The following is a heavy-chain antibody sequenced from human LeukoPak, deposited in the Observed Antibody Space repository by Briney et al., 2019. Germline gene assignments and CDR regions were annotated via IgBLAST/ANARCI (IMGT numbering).Heavy chain of an antibody. J-gene: IGHJ4*02. V-gene: IGHV4-59*08. CDR3: ARDVPYYGSGSYFDY. CDR1: GGSISSYY. CDR2: IYYSGST. D-gene: IGHD3-10*01. Sequence: SETLSLTCTVSGGSISSYYWSWIRQPPGKGLEWIGYIYYSGSTYYNPSLKSRVTISVDMSKTQFSLKLSSVTAADTAVYYCARDVPYYGSGSYFDYWGQGTLVTVSS.